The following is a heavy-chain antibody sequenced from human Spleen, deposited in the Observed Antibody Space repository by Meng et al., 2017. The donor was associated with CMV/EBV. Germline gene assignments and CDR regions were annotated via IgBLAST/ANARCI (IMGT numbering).Heavy chain of an antibody. V-gene: IGHV4-59*01. CDR1: GGSISTYY. Sequence: GSLRLSCTVSGGSISTYYWSWIRQSPGKGLEWIGHIYYSGSTNYNPSLKTRVTISLDTSKNQFSLRLTSVTAADTAVYYCARDPRPRSRGYYYGMDVWGQGTTVTVSS. CDR3: ARDPRPRSRGYYYGMDV. CDR2: IYYSGST. D-gene: IGHD3-10*01. J-gene: IGHJ6*02.